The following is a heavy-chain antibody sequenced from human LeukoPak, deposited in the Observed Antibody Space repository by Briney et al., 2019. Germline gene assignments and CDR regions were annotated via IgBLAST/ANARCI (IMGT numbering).Heavy chain of an antibody. D-gene: IGHD2-8*01. CDR1: GYSISSGYY. CDR3: ARDLMYYYDN. V-gene: IGHV4-38-2*02. J-gene: IGHJ4*02. Sequence: ASETLSLTCTVSGYSISSGYYWGWIRQPPGKGLEWIGSIYYSGSTYYNPSLKSRVTISVDTSKNQFSLKLSSVTAADTAVYYCARDLMYYYDNWGQGTLVTVSS. CDR2: IYYSGST.